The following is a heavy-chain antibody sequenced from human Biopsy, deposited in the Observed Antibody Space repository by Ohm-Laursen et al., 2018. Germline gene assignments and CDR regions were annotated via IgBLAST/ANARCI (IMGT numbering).Heavy chain of an antibody. V-gene: IGHV3-48*01. CDR2: ISRSSSTI. CDR3: ARNLGVTPGYPDY. CDR1: GFTFSTYG. D-gene: IGHD2-21*02. J-gene: IGHJ4*02. Sequence: GSLRLSCTASGFTFSTYGMNWVRQAPGKGLEWVSHISRSSSTIYYADSVKGRFTISRDNAKNSLYLQMNSLRAEDTAVYYCARNLGVTPGYPDYWGQGTLVTVSS.